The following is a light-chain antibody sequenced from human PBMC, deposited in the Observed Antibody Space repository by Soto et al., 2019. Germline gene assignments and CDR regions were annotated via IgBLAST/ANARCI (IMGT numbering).Light chain of an antibody. CDR1: SSNIGSNP. CDR2: NNN. V-gene: IGLV1-44*01. J-gene: IGLJ3*02. Sequence: QSVLTQPPSASGTPGQRVTISCSGSSSNIGSNPVNWYQQLPGTAPKLLIYNNNQRPSGVPDRFSGSKSGTSASLAISGLQSEDEADYYCAAWDDSLNGWVFGGGTMLTVL. CDR3: AAWDDSLNGWV.